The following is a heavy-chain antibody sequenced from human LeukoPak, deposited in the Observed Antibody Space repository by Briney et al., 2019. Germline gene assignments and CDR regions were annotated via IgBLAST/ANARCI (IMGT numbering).Heavy chain of an antibody. J-gene: IGHJ3*02. CDR1: GFTFSSYA. CDR2: ISSNGGST. V-gene: IGHV3-64*01. D-gene: IGHD4-17*01. CDR3: ARAAHDYGVRGAFDI. Sequence: GGSLRLSCAASGFTFSSYAMHWVRQAPGKGLEYVSAISSNGGSTYYANSVKGRFTISRDNSKNTLYLQMGSLRAEDMAVYYCARAAHDYGVRGAFDIWGQGTMVTVSS.